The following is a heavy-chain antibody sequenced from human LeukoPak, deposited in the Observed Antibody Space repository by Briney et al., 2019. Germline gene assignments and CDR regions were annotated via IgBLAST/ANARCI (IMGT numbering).Heavy chain of an antibody. J-gene: IGHJ4*02. Sequence: SETLSLTCTVSGYSISSGYHWGWIRQPPGKGLEWIGSLYHTGATYYNPSLMSRVTISVDTSKNQSSLRLNSVTAADTAVYYCARVMGYCSSTSCLPFDYWGQGTLVTVSS. CDR3: ARVMGYCSSTSCLPFDY. V-gene: IGHV4-38-2*02. CDR1: GYSISSGYH. CDR2: LYHTGAT. D-gene: IGHD2-2*01.